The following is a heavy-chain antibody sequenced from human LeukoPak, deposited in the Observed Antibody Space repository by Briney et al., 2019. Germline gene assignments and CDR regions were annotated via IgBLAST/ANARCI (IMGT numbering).Heavy chain of an antibody. Sequence: ASVKVSCKASGGTFSSYAISWVRQAPGQGLEWMGGIIPIFGTANYAQKFQGRVTITTDESTSTAYMELSSLRSDDTAVYYCARDLTSHYYGSGSYYNHSDYWGQGTLVTVSS. CDR3: ARDLTSHYYGSGSYYNHSDY. CDR1: GGTFSSYA. CDR2: IIPIFGTA. J-gene: IGHJ4*02. D-gene: IGHD3-10*01. V-gene: IGHV1-69*05.